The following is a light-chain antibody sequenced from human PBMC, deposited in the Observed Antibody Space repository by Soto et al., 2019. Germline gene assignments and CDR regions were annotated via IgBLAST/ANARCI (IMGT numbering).Light chain of an antibody. CDR1: QSVTGTY. CDR2: GES. V-gene: IGKV3-20*01. CDR3: QQYVSPLWT. Sequence: EIVLTQSPGTLSLSPGDRATLSCRASQSVTGTYLAWYQHKPGQAPRLLIYGESIRATGIPDRFSGSGSGTDFTLTISRLEPEDFAVYYCQQYVSPLWTFGQGTKVEI. J-gene: IGKJ1*01.